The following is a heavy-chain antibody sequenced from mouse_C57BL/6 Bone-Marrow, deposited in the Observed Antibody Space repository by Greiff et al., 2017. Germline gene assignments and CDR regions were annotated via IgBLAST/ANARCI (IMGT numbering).Heavy chain of an antibody. D-gene: IGHD1-1*01. Sequence: DVQLVESGGGLVQPGGSMKLSCAASGFTFSDAWMDWVRQSPEKGLEWVAEIRNKANNHATYYAESVKGRFTISRDDSKSSVYLQMNSLRAEDTGIYYCTRRDYYYGSSYAMDYWGQGTSVTVSS. CDR2: IRNKANNHAT. CDR1: GFTFSDAW. CDR3: TRRDYYYGSSYAMDY. V-gene: IGHV6-6*01. J-gene: IGHJ4*01.